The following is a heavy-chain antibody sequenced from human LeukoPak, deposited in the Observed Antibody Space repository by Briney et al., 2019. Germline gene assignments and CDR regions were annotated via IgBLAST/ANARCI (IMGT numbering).Heavy chain of an antibody. Sequence: GGSLRLSCAASGFTFSSYRMSWVRQAPGKGLEWVANIKQDGSEKYYVDSVKGRFTISRDNAKNSLYLQMNSLRAEDTAVYYCATSQTTSGRYGNAFDIWGQGTVVTVST. J-gene: IGHJ3*02. CDR3: ATSQTTSGRYGNAFDI. CDR1: GFTFSSYR. V-gene: IGHV3-7*01. CDR2: IKQDGSEK. D-gene: IGHD6-19*01.